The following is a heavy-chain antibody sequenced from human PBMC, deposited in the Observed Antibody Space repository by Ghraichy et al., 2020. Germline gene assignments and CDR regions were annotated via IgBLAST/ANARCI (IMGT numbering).Heavy chain of an antibody. CDR3: ARVTYDFWSGSATQTDY. CDR1: GGSFSGYY. CDR2: INHSGST. Sequence: ETLSLTCAVYGGSFSGYYWSWIRQPPGKGLEWIGEINHSGSTNYNPSLKSRITISVDTSKNQFSLKLSSVTAADTAVYYCARVTYDFWSGSATQTDYWGQGTLVTVSS. D-gene: IGHD3-3*01. V-gene: IGHV4-34*01. J-gene: IGHJ4*02.